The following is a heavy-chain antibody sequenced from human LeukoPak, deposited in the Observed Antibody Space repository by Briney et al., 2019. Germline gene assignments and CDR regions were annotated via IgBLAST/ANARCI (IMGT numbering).Heavy chain of an antibody. V-gene: IGHV3-7*01. CDR1: GFTFSDYY. J-gene: IGHJ1*01. Sequence: GGSLRLSCAASGFTFSDYYMSWIRQAPGKGLEWVANIKQDGSETYYVDSVAGRFTISRDNAKNSLYLQMNSLRAEDTAVYYCARDTAVAGTPAEYFQNWGQGTLVIVSS. CDR3: ARDTAVAGTPAEYFQN. D-gene: IGHD6-19*01. CDR2: IKQDGSET.